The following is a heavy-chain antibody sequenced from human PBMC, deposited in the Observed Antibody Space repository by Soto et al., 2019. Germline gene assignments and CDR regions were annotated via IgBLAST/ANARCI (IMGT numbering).Heavy chain of an antibody. CDR3: ARHSSSKGFDP. J-gene: IGHJ5*02. CDR2: VFYSGST. Sequence: QLQLQESGPGLVKPSETLSLTCTVSGGSISSSSYYWGWVRQPPGKGLEWIGTVFYSGSTYYNSSLKSRVTISVDTSKNQFSLKLSSVTAADTAVYYCARHSSSKGFDPWGQGTLVTVSS. CDR1: GGSISSSSYY. V-gene: IGHV4-39*01. D-gene: IGHD6-6*01.